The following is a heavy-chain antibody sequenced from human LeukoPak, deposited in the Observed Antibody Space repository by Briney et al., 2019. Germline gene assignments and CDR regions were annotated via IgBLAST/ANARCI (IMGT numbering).Heavy chain of an antibody. Sequence: GGSLRLSRAASGFTFSTYWMSWVRQAPGKGLEWVANIKEDGSDKNYVDSVRGRFTISRDNAKNSLFLQMNSLRAEDTAVYYCARDGWRAINYWGQGTLVTVS. D-gene: IGHD5-24*01. CDR2: IKEDGSDK. J-gene: IGHJ4*02. V-gene: IGHV3-7*01. CDR1: GFTFSTYW. CDR3: ARDGWRAINY.